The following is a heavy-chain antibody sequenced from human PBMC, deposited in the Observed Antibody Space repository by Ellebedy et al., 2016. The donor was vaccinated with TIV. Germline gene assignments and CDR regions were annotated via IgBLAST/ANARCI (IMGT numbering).Heavy chain of an antibody. CDR2: IYSSGSG. CDR3: ARSGGWYTPYDY. CDR1: GDSISGYY. V-gene: IGHV4-59*01. J-gene: IGHJ4*02. D-gene: IGHD6-19*01. Sequence: MPSETLSLTCTVSGDSISGYYWSWIRQPPGKGLEWIGYIYSSGSGEYNPSLKSRVTMSVDASRGQFSLRLNSVPAADTAVYYCARSGGWYTPYDYWGQGTLVTVSS.